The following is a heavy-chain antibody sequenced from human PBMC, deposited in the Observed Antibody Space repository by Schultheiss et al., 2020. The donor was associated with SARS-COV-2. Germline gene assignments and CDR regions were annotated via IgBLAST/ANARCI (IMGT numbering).Heavy chain of an antibody. D-gene: IGHD1-26*01. CDR1: GFTFSSYW. V-gene: IGHV3-9*01. CDR3: AKKGMGGSYYGNYFDY. CDR2: ISWNSGSI. J-gene: IGHJ4*02. Sequence: GGSLRLSCAASGFTFSSYWMSWVRQAPGKGLEWVSGISWNSGSIGYADSVKGRFTISRDNAKNSLYLQMNSLRAEDTALYYCAKKGMGGSYYGNYFDYWGQGTLVTVSS.